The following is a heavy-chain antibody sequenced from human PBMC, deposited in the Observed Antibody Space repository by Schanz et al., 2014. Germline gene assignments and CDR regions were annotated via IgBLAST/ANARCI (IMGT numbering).Heavy chain of an antibody. J-gene: IGHJ3*01. Sequence: EVQLVESGGGLGKPGASLRLSCATSGLTFTSAWRSWVRQAPGKGLEGVGRIKGKTDGGTADYAEPMKGRVTISIDDSKNALSLQNNSPETKHTAYYYCTAANGHVALDFWGQGTMVTVSS. D-gene: IGHD2-8*01. CDR1: GLTFTSAW. CDR3: TAANGHVALDF. CDR2: IKGKTDGGTA. V-gene: IGHV3-15*01.